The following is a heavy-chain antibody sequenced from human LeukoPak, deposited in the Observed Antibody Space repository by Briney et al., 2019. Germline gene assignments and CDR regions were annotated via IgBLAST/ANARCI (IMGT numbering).Heavy chain of an antibody. CDR2: ISYDGSNK. V-gene: IGHV3-30*18. CDR3: AKEGFFD. Sequence: GRSLRLSCAASGFTFSSYGMHWVRQAPGKGLEWVAVISYDGSNKYYADSVKGRFTISRDNSKNTLYLQMNSLRAEDTAVYYCAKEGFFDWCQGTLVTVSS. CDR1: GFTFSSYG. J-gene: IGHJ4*02. D-gene: IGHD3-3*01.